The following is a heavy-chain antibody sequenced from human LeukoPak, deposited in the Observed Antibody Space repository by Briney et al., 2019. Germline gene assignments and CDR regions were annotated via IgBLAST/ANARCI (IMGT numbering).Heavy chain of an antibody. D-gene: IGHD5-18*01. CDR2: VNPSGGTT. V-gene: IGHV1-46*01. CDR3: ARDKIQTGDY. Sequence: ASVKVSCKASGYTFTNYYIHWVRQAPGQGLEWMGIVNPSGGTTSYAQKFQGRVTMTRDTSTSTVYMELNSLRSEDTAVYYCARDKIQTGDYWGQGTLVTVSS. J-gene: IGHJ4*02. CDR1: GYTFTNYY.